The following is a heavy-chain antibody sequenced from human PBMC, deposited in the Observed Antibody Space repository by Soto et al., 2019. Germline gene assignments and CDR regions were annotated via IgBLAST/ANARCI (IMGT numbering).Heavy chain of an antibody. D-gene: IGHD2-15*01. CDR2: IIPILDTT. J-gene: IGHJ4*02. CDR1: GGTFNIFT. V-gene: IGHV1-69*08. Sequence: QVQLVQSGAEVKKPGSSVKVSCKASGGTFNIFTISWVRQAPGQGLEWMGRIIPILDTTNYAQKFQGRVTITADKSTGTAYMELSSLTSEDMAVYYCARDCRGDNCYSRGLHYFDYWGQGTLVTVSS. CDR3: ARDCRGDNCYSRGLHYFDY.